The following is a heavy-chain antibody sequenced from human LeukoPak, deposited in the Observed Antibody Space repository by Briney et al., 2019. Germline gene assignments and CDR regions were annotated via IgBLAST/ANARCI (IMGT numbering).Heavy chain of an antibody. D-gene: IGHD3-22*01. CDR3: AKDYYDSSGYFSNDFDY. Sequence: GGSLRLSCAASGFTFSSYAMSWVRQAPGKGLEWVSAISCSGGSTYYADSVKGRFTISRDNSKNTLYLQMNSLRAEDTAVYYCAKDYYDSSGYFSNDFDYWGQGTLVTVSS. V-gene: IGHV3-23*01. J-gene: IGHJ4*02. CDR2: ISCSGGST. CDR1: GFTFSSYA.